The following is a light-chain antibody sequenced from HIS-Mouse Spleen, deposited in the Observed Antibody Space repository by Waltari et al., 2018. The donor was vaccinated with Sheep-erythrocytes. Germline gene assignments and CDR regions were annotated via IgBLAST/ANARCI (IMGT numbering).Light chain of an antibody. CDR1: SSDVGGYNY. J-gene: IGLJ1*01. V-gene: IGLV2-11*02. CDR2: DDR. Sequence: QSALTQPRSVSGSPGQSVTISCTGTSSDVGGYNYFSWYQQHPGKAPKPMIFDDRKRPSGVPDRFSGSKSGTTASLTISGLQAEDEADYYCCSYAGSYNHVFATGTKVTVL. CDR3: CSYAGSYNHV.